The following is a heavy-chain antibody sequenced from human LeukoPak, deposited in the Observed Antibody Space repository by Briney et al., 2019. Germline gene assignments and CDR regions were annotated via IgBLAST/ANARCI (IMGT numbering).Heavy chain of an antibody. J-gene: IGHJ4*02. CDR1: GGTFSSYA. Sequence: SVKVSCKASGGTFSSYAISWVRQAPGQGLEWMGGIIPIFGTANYAQKFQGRVTITRDTSASTAYMELSSLRSEDTAVYYCARGPSIAAAGPTNNFDYWGQGTLVTVSS. CDR2: IIPIFGTA. V-gene: IGHV1-69*05. CDR3: ARGPSIAAAGPTNNFDY. D-gene: IGHD6-13*01.